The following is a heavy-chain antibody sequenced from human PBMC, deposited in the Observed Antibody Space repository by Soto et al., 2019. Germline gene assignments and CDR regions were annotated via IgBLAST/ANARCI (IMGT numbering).Heavy chain of an antibody. CDR1: GDTCTNYN. CDR3: ARQLKTAFDY. D-gene: IGHD1-1*01. V-gene: IGHV1-18*01. Sequence: QVQLVQSGADVKKTGASGKVSCKASGDTCTNYNINWVRQAPGKGLAWMGWISAYNGNTYYAQKFQGRVTITTDTYTSTDYMELKSMRTNDTELYYCARQLKTAFDYWGQGSLITVS. J-gene: IGHJ4*02. CDR2: ISAYNGNT.